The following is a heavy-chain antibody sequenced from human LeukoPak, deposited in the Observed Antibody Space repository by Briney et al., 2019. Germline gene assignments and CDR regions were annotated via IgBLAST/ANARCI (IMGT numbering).Heavy chain of an antibody. CDR1: GYSFTSYW. J-gene: IGHJ6*03. CDR2: IYPGDSDT. CDR3: ARLRESTYYDFWSGYPPASYYYYMDV. V-gene: IGHV5-51*01. Sequence: GESLKISCKGSGYSFTSYWIGWVRQMPGKGLEWMGIIYPGDSDTRYSPSFQGQVTISADKSISTAYLQWSSLKASDTAMYYCARLRESTYYDFWSGYPPASYYYYMDVWGKGTTVTVSS. D-gene: IGHD3-3*01.